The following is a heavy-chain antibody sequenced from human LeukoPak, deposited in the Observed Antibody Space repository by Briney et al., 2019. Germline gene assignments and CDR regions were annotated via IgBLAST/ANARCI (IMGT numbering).Heavy chain of an antibody. CDR1: GFTFSSYA. Sequence: GGSLRLSCAASGFTFSSYAMSWVRQAPGKGLEWVSAISGSGGSTYYADSVRGRFTISRDNSKNTMYLQMNSLRAEDTAVYYCAKDERRIPSNQLLFCAFDIWGQGTMVTVSS. CDR3: AKDERRIPSNQLLFCAFDI. CDR2: ISGSGGST. V-gene: IGHV3-23*01. J-gene: IGHJ3*02. D-gene: IGHD2-2*01.